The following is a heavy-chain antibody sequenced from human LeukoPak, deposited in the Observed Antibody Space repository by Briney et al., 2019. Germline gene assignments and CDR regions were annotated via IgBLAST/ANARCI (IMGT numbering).Heavy chain of an antibody. CDR2: ISRSGTYI. J-gene: IGHJ6*04. Sequence: GGSLRLSCAASGFTFNSYSMNWVRQAPGKGLEWVSSISRSGTYIYYADSMKGRFIISRDNAKNSLYLQMNSLRAEDTAVYYCAELGITMIGGVWGKGTTVTISS. D-gene: IGHD3-10*02. V-gene: IGHV3-21*01. CDR3: AELGITMIGGV. CDR1: GFTFNSYS.